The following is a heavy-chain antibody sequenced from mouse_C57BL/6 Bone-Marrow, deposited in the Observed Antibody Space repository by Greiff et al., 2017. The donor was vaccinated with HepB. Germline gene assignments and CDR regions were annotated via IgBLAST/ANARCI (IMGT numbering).Heavy chain of an antibody. CDR2: ISSGGSYT. D-gene: IGHD2-10*02. Sequence: EVQVVESGGDLVKPGGSLKLSCAASGFTFSSYGMSWVRQTPDKRLEWVATISSGGSYTYYPDSVKGRFTISRDNAKNTLYLQMSSLQSEDTAMYYCARHVVWYPSWFAYWGKGTLVTVSA. V-gene: IGHV5-6*01. CDR3: ARHVVWYPSWFAY. J-gene: IGHJ3*01. CDR1: GFTFSSYG.